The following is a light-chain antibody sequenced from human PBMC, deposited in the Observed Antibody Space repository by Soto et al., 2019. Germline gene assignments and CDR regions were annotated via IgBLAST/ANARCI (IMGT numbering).Light chain of an antibody. V-gene: IGLV6-57*04. CDR2: EDN. CDR1: SGNIASNY. CDR3: QSYDSSNHQV. J-gene: IGLJ3*02. Sequence: NFMLTQPHSVSESPGKTVTISCTRSSGNIASNYVQWYQQRPGSAPTTVIYEDNQRPSGVPDRFSGSIDSSSNSASLTISGPKTEDEADYYCQSYDSSNHQVFGGGTQLTVL.